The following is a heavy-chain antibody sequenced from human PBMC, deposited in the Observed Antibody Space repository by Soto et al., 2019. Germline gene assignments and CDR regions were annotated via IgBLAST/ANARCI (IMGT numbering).Heavy chain of an antibody. CDR3: ARLVVVAPVANV. D-gene: IGHD2-21*01. CDR1: GGSVSYNSYY. J-gene: IGHJ4*02. V-gene: IGHV4-39*01. Sequence: SETLSLTCSVSGGSVSYNSYYWGWIRQPPGKGLEWVGGIFYTGTTYYSPSLKDRVSIFVDTSKNSFSLNLTSVTAADTAVYFCARLVVVAPVANVWGQGALVTVSS. CDR2: IFYTGTT.